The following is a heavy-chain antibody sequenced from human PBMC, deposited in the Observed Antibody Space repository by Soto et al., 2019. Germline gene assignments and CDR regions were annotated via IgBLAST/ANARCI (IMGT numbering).Heavy chain of an antibody. Sequence: QVQLVESGGGVVQPGRSLRLSCAASGFTFSSYGMHWVRQAPGKGLEWVAVISYDGSNKYYADSVKGRFTISRDNSKNTLYLQMNSLRAEDTAVYYCAKIRTGTRVIHDAFDIWGQGTMVTVSS. CDR2: ISYDGSNK. J-gene: IGHJ3*02. CDR1: GFTFSSYG. D-gene: IGHD1-7*01. CDR3: AKIRTGTRVIHDAFDI. V-gene: IGHV3-30*18.